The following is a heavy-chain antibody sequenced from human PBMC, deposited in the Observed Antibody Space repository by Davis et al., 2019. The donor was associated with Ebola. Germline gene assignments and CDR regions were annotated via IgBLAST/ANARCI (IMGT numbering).Heavy chain of an antibody. CDR1: GGSVSSGGYY. J-gene: IGHJ4*02. D-gene: IGHD6-19*01. CDR3: ARGSQWLGPDY. CDR2: IYYSGTT. Sequence: SETLSLTCTVSGGSVSSGGYYWNWIRQPPGKRLEWVGYIYYSGTTHYNPSLRGRVTISVDTSKKHFSLKLGSVTAADTAVYYCARGSQWLGPDYWGQGTLVTVSS. V-gene: IGHV4-61*03.